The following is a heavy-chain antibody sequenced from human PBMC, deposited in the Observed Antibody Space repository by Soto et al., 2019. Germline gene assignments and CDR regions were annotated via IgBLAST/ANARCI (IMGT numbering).Heavy chain of an antibody. D-gene: IGHD1-26*01. J-gene: IGHJ4*02. CDR1: GFIFSNFW. Sequence: EVQLVESGGDLVQPGGSLRLSCAASGFIFSNFWMSWVRQAPGKGLEWVANIKEDGSEKYHVDSVKGRFTISRDSAKNVRYRHSDSLRGDDTAVYKCVRGGSHSFDYCGQGTLVTVSS. V-gene: IGHV3-7*05. CDR3: VRGGSHSFDY. CDR2: IKEDGSEK.